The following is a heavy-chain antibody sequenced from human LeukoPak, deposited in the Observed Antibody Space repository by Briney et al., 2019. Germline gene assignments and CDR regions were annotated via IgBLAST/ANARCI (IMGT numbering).Heavy chain of an antibody. Sequence: GGSLRLSCAASGFTFSSYGMNWVRQAPGKGLQWVAVIYSGGSTYYADSVKGRFTISRDNSKNTLYLQMNSLRAEDTAVYYCAKDLNWGGRWGQGTLVTVSS. V-gene: IGHV3-66*01. CDR1: GFTFSSYG. D-gene: IGHD3-16*01. CDR3: AKDLNWGGR. J-gene: IGHJ4*02. CDR2: IYSGGST.